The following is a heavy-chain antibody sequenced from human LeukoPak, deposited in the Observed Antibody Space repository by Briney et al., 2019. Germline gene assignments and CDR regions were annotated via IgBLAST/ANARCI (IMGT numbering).Heavy chain of an antibody. CDR1: GGSISIYY. CDR3: ARDQAAVFDY. V-gene: IGHV4-39*07. D-gene: IGHD2-15*01. CDR2: IYYSGST. J-gene: IGHJ4*02. Sequence: SETLSLTCTVSGGSISIYYWGWIRQPPGKGLEWIGSIYYSGSTYYNPSLKSRVTISVDTSKNQFSLKLSSVTAADTAVYYCARDQAAVFDYWGQGTLVTVSS.